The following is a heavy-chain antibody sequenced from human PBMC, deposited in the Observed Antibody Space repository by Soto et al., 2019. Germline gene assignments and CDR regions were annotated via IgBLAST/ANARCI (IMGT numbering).Heavy chain of an antibody. CDR2: ISVSNGYT. D-gene: IGHD6-13*01. Sequence: ASVKVSCKASGYPFTTYGINWVRQAPGQGLEWMGWISVSNGYTNYAQNLQGRVTMTADTSTNVAYMELRSLRSDDTAVYYCTRENAAAASPTLDYWGHGTLVTVSA. CDR3: TRENAAAASPTLDY. CDR1: GYPFTTYG. J-gene: IGHJ4*01. V-gene: IGHV1-18*01.